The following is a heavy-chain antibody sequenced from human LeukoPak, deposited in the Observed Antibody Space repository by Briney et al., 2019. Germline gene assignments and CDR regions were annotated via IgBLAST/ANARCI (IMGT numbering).Heavy chain of an antibody. D-gene: IGHD6-19*01. CDR3: ARENIAVAGSDY. V-gene: IGHV3-74*01. J-gene: IGHJ4*02. Sequence: GGSLRLSCAASGFTFSSYWMHWVRQAPGKGLVWVSRINSDGSSTSYADSVKGRFTITRDNAKNTLYLQMNSLRAEDTAVYYCARENIAVAGSDYWGQGTLVTVSS. CDR1: GFTFSSYW. CDR2: INSDGSST.